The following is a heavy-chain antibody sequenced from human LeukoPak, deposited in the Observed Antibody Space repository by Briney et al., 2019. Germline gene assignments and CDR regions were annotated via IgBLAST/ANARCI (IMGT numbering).Heavy chain of an antibody. CDR3: ARDRGRATWFDP. D-gene: IGHD3-10*01. CDR2: IYYSGST. V-gene: IGHV4-59*01. Sequence: SETLSLTCTVSGGSISNYYWSWIRQPPGKGLEWIGYIYYSGSTNYNPSLKSRVTISVDTSRNQFSLKLHSVTAADTAVYYCARDRGRATWFDPWGQGTAVTVSS. J-gene: IGHJ5*02. CDR1: GGSISNYY.